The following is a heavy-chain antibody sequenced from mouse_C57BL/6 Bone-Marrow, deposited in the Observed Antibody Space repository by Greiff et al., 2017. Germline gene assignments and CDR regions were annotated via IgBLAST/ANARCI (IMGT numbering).Heavy chain of an antibody. CDR2: IYPVSGET. Sequence: QLPQSGAELASPGASVTLSCKASGYTFTDHIMNWVKKRPGQGLEWIGRIYPVSGETNSNQKFMGKATFSVDRSTSTVYMVLNILTSEYSAVDYCVTAQATVCAYWGQGTLVPVSA. J-gene: IGHJ3*01. CDR3: VTAQATVCAY. D-gene: IGHD3-2*02. V-gene: IGHV1-11*01. CDR1: GYTFTDHI.